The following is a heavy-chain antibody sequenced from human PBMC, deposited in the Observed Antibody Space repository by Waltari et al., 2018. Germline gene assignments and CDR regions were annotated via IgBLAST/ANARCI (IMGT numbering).Heavy chain of an antibody. D-gene: IGHD6-19*01. CDR1: GYTFTGYY. Sequence: QVQLVQSGAEVKKPGASVKVSCKASGYTFTGYYMHWVRQAPGQGLEWMGWINPHSGGTNTAQKFQGRVTMTRDTSISTAYMELSRLRSDDTAVYYCARVGGAVAGHKLGYFDYWGQGTLVTGSS. CDR2: INPHSGGT. V-gene: IGHV1-2*02. J-gene: IGHJ4*02. CDR3: ARVGGAVAGHKLGYFDY.